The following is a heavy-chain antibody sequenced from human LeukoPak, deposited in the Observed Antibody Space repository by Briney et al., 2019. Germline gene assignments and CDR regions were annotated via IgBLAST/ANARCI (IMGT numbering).Heavy chain of an antibody. Sequence: SETLSLTCTVTGGSISSYYWSWIRQPPGKGLEWIGYIYYSGSTNYNPSLKSRVTISVDTSKNQFSLKLSSVTAADTAVYYCARDCSGTSCYQGGYYYYYGMDVWGQGTTVTVSS. CDR1: GGSISSYY. D-gene: IGHD2-2*01. CDR2: IYYSGST. CDR3: ARDCSGTSCYQGGYYYYYGMDV. J-gene: IGHJ6*02. V-gene: IGHV4-59*01.